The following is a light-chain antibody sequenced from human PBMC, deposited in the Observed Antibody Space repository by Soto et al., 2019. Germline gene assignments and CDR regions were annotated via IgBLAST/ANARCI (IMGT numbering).Light chain of an antibody. CDR3: QQSYDTPMYT. J-gene: IGKJ2*01. CDR1: QSISSY. CDR2: AAS. V-gene: IGKV1-39*01. Sequence: DIQMTQSPSSLSAFVGDRVTIACRASQSISSYVHWYQQKAGKAPKLLIYAASSLQSGVPSRFXGRRSGTGFTLSNSSLQPEDFATYYCQQSYDTPMYTFGKGTRLEIK.